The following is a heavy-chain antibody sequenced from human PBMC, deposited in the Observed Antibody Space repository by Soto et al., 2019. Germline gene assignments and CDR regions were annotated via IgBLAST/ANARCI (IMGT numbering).Heavy chain of an antibody. CDR2: ISGSGGST. CDR1: GFTFSSYA. J-gene: IGHJ4*02. CDR3: AISSDWDLPFDY. Sequence: EVQLLESGGGLVQPGGSLRLSCAASGFTFSSYAMSWVRQAPGKGLEWVSAISGSGGSTYYADSVKGRFTISRDNSKNPLYLQMYSLRAEDTAVYYCAISSDWDLPFDYWGQGTLVTVSS. V-gene: IGHV3-23*01. D-gene: IGHD6-19*01.